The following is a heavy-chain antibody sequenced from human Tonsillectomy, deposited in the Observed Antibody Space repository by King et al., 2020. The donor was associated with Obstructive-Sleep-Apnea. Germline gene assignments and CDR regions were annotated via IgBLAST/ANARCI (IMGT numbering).Heavy chain of an antibody. V-gene: IGHV4-39*07. Sequence: LQLQESGPGLVKPSESLSLTCTVSGCSISRSNYYWGWIRQPPGKGLEWIGSIYYSGSTYYNSSLKSRRTVSVDTSKNQFSLRLSSVTAADTAVYYCARDLGRWLQSDFYYAMDVWGQGTTVTVS. D-gene: IGHD5-24*01. J-gene: IGHJ6*02. CDR3: ARDLGRWLQSDFYYAMDV. CDR2: IYYSGST. CDR1: GCSISRSNYY.